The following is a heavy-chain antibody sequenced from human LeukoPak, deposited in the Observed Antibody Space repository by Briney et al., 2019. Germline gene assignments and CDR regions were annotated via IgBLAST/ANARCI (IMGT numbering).Heavy chain of an antibody. CDR3: ARGGGTRTH. CDR2: IKQDGSEK. J-gene: IGHJ4*02. V-gene: IGHV3-7*01. CDR1: GFTFSAFW. Sequence: GGSLRLSCAASGFTFSAFWMSWVRQAPGKGLEWEANIKQDGSEKNYVDSVKGRFTISRDNARNSVYLQMNSVTAEDTAVYYCARGGGTRTHWGRGVLVTVSS. D-gene: IGHD2-15*01.